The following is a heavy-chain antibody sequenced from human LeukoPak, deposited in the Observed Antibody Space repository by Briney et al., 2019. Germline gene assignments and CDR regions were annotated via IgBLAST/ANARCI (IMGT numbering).Heavy chain of an antibody. CDR2: VDPQDDET. D-gene: IGHD3-3*01. CDR3: AKTERGSWSGYRLAH. CDR1: GYTFIDYY. V-gene: IGHV1-69-2*01. Sequence: GASVKVSCKVSGYTFIDYYIHWVRQAPGKGLEWMGLVDPQDDETILAEKFQGRVTITADTSTDAAYMQLSSLRSEDTAVYYCAKTERGSWSGYRLAHWGQGTLVTVSS. J-gene: IGHJ4*02.